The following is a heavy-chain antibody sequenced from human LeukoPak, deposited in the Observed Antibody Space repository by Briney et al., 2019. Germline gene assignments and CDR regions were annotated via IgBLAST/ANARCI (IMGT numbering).Heavy chain of an antibody. D-gene: IGHD5-18*01. J-gene: IGHJ4*02. CDR2: IYYSGST. CDR3: GGGYSYGYVDY. V-gene: IGHV4-59*01. CDR1: GGSISSYY. Sequence: SETQSLTCTVSGGSISSYYWSWIRQPPGKGLEWIGYIYYSGSTNYNPSLKSRVTISVDTSKNQFSLKLSSVTAADTAVYYCGGGYSYGYVDYWGQGTLVTVSS.